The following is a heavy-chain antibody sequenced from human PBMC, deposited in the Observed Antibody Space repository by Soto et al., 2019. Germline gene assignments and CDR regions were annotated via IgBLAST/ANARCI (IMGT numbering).Heavy chain of an antibody. Sequence: EVQLVESGGDLVQRGGSLRLYCAASGFPFSSYWMHWVRHTPGKGLDWVARISGDGVTTYYADSVTGRFTVSRDNAKNTLSLQISGLRAEDTAVYYCAREYYGLLTGYYTDYWGQGTLVSVSS. D-gene: IGHD3-9*01. CDR3: AREYYGLLTGYYTDY. CDR1: GFPFSSYW. CDR2: ISGDGVTT. J-gene: IGHJ4*02. V-gene: IGHV3-74*01.